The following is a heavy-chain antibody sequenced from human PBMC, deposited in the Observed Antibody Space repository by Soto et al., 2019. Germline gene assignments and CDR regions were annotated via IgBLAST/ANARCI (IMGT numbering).Heavy chain of an antibody. Sequence: PGGSLRLSCAASGFTFSSYAMSWVRQAPGKRLERVSAISGSGGSTYYADSVKGRFTISRDNSKNTLYLQINSLRAEDTAVYYCAKDLVQRFVSSGYYRLYYYGMDVWGQGTTVTVSS. J-gene: IGHJ6*02. V-gene: IGHV3-23*01. CDR2: ISGSGGST. CDR1: GFTFSSYA. CDR3: AKDLVQRFVSSGYYRLYYYGMDV. D-gene: IGHD3-22*01.